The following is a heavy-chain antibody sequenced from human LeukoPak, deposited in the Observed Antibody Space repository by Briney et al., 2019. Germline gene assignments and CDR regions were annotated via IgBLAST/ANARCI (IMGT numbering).Heavy chain of an antibody. V-gene: IGHV3-7*03. Sequence: GGSLRLSCAASAGFTFSDYWMNWVRQAPGKGLEWVAIISQDGREKLYVDSVKGRFTISRDNAKSSLYLQINSLRAEDSAVYYCVGGIGWQPDYWGQGTLVTVSS. J-gene: IGHJ4*02. D-gene: IGHD6-19*01. CDR3: VGGIGWQPDY. CDR2: ISQDGREK. CDR1: AGFTFSDYW.